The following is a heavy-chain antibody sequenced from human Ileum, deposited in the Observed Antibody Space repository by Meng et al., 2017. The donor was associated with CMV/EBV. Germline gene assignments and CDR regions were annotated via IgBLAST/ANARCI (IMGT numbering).Heavy chain of an antibody. CDR3: ASISY. CDR1: GFTVSSNY. D-gene: IGHD2/OR15-2a*01. CDR2: IKQDGSEK. J-gene: IGHJ4*02. Sequence: GGSLRLSCAASGFTVSSNYMSWVRQAPGKGLEWVANIKQDGSEKYYVDSVKGRFTISRDNAENSLYLQMDSLRAEDTAVYYCASISYWGQGTLVTVSS. V-gene: IGHV3-7*01.